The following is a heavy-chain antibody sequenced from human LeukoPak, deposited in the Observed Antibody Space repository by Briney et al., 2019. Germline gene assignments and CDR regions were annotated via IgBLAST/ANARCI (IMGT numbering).Heavy chain of an antibody. CDR3: ARENNCSGGSCPLDY. CDR1: GFTFSSYG. D-gene: IGHD2-15*01. J-gene: IGHJ4*02. Sequence: PGGSLRLSCAASGFTFSSYGMNWVRQAPGKGLEWVSSISTSSSSIYYADSVKGRFTISRDNAKNSLYLQMNSLRAEDTAVYYCARENNCSGGSCPLDYWGQGTLVTVSS. CDR2: ISTSSSSI. V-gene: IGHV3-21*01.